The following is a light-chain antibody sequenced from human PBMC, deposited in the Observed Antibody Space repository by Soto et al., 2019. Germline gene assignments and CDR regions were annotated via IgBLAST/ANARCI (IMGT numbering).Light chain of an antibody. V-gene: IGLV1-40*01. Sequence: QSVLTQPPSVSGAPGESVTISCTGSSSNIESGYDVHWYQQLPGTAPKLLLYDTNNRPSGVPDRFSGSKAGTSASLDIAGLQVEDEADYYCQSYDSSLSGVIFGGGTKVTVL. CDR1: SSNIESGYD. J-gene: IGLJ2*01. CDR2: DTN. CDR3: QSYDSSLSGVI.